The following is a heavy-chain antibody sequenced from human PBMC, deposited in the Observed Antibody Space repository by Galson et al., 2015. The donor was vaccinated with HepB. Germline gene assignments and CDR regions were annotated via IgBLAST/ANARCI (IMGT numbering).Heavy chain of an antibody. J-gene: IGHJ2*01. CDR2: ISGSGST. V-gene: IGHV3-23*01. D-gene: IGHD2-15*01. CDR1: GVTFSNYA. CDR3: AKSIRSSGPRYLDL. Sequence: SLRLSCAASGVTFSNYAMSWVRQAPGKGLEGVSTISGSGSTYYADSVKGRFTISRDRSSNTMYLQMNSLRAEDTAVYYCAKSIRSSGPRYLDLWGRGTLVTVSS.